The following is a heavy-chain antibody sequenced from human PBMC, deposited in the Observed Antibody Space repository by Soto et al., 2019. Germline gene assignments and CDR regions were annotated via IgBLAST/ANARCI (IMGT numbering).Heavy chain of an antibody. V-gene: IGHV3-23*01. CDR1: GFTFSSYA. Sequence: DVQLLESGGGLIQPGGSLRVSCAASGFTFSSYAMNWVRQAPGKGLEWVSVISGSGGITYYADSVKGRFTISRDNSKNTLYLQMNSLRAEDTAVYFCAKDRYYDILTGYDYYHYGMDVWGQGTTVTVSS. J-gene: IGHJ6*02. CDR2: ISGSGGIT. D-gene: IGHD3-9*01. CDR3: AKDRYYDILTGYDYYHYGMDV.